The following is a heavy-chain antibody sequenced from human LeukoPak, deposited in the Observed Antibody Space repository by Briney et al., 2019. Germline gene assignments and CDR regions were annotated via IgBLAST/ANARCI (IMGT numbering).Heavy chain of an antibody. CDR2: ISSSTGNT. V-gene: IGHV1-18*01. D-gene: IGHD2-2*01. CDR1: GYTFTSYG. CDR3: VRLPLGYCSSTSCLD. J-gene: IGHJ4*02. Sequence: ASVKVSCKASGYTFTSYGLSWVRQAPGQGLEWMGWISSSTGNTKYAQKLQDRVTMTTDTSTSTAYLYLRNLRSDDTAVYYCVRLPLGYCSSTSCLDWGQGTLVTVSS.